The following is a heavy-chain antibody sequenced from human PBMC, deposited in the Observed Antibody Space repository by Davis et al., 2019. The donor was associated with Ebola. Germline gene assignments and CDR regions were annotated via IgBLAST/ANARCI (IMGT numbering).Heavy chain of an antibody. CDR2: MNPNSGNT. CDR1: GYTFTNYD. D-gene: IGHD6-19*01. J-gene: IGHJ6*02. V-gene: IGHV1-8*03. Sequence: ASVKVSCKASGYTFTNYDVNWVRQATGQGLEWMGWMNPNSGNTGYAQKFQGRVTITRNTSISTAYMELKSLRSDDTAVYYCARGFVGQWLVYYYYYGMDVWGQGTTVTVSS. CDR3: ARGFVGQWLVYYYYYGMDV.